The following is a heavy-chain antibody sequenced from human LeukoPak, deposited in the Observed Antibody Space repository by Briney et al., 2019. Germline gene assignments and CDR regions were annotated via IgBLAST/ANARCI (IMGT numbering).Heavy chain of an antibody. CDR2: IIPIFGTA. CDR3: ARASALDSSGYWFDP. V-gene: IGHV1-69*05. D-gene: IGHD3-22*01. Sequence: SVKVSCKASGGTFSSYAMSWVRQAPGQGLEWMGRIIPIFGTANYAQKFQGRVTITTDGSTSTAYMELSSLRSEDTAVYYCARASALDSSGYWFDPWGQGTLVTVSS. CDR1: GGTFSSYA. J-gene: IGHJ5*02.